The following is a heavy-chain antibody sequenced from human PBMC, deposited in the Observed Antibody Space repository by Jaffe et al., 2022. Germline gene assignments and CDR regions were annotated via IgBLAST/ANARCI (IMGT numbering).Heavy chain of an antibody. J-gene: IGHJ6*03. Sequence: QVQLQESGPGLVKPSGTLSLTCAVSGGSISSSNWWSWVRQPPGKGLEWIGEIYHSGSTNYNPSLKSRVTISVDKSKNQFSLKLSSVTAADTAVYYCAVRGYAQPYYYYMDVWGKGTTVTVSS. CDR1: GGSISSSNW. V-gene: IGHV4-4*02. D-gene: IGHD3-3*01. CDR2: IYHSGST. CDR3: AVRGYAQPYYYYMDV.